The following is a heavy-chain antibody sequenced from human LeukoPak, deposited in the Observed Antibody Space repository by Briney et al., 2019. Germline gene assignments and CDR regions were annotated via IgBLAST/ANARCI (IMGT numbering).Heavy chain of an antibody. J-gene: IGHJ4*02. CDR3: VRDTPIAVAGKGDF. CDR1: GYTFTSYG. Sequence: GASVKVSCKASGYTFTSYGISWVRQAPGQGLEWMGWISAYNGNTNYAQKLQGRVTMTTGTSTSTAYMELRSLRSDDTAVYYCVRDTPIAVAGKGDFWGQGTLVTVSS. V-gene: IGHV1-18*01. D-gene: IGHD6-19*01. CDR2: ISAYNGNT.